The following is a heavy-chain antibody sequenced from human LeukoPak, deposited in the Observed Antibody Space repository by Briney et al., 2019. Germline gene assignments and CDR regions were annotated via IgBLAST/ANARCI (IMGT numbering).Heavy chain of an antibody. V-gene: IGHV4-59*01. CDR3: ARGFRWNDY. D-gene: IGHD1-1*01. J-gene: IGHJ4*02. CDR2: IYYSGNI. CDR1: GVSISSYY. Sequence: SETLSLTCSVSGVSISSYYWSWIRQPPGKGLEWIGYIYYSGNINYHSSLKSRVTISVDTSKNQFSLKLSSVTAADTAVYYCARGFRWNDYWGQGTLVAVSS.